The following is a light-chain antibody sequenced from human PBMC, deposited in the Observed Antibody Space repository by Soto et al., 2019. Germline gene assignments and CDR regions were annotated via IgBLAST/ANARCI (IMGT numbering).Light chain of an antibody. V-gene: IGLV1-40*01. CDR1: SSNIGAGYD. CDR2: ANS. CDR3: QSYDSSPSAFYV. Sequence: QSVLTQPPSVSGAPGQRVTISCTGSSSNIGAGYDVHWYQQLPGTAPKLLIYANSNRPSGVPDRFSGSKSGTSASLAITGLQAEDEADYYCQSYDSSPSAFYVFGTGTKLTVL. J-gene: IGLJ1*01.